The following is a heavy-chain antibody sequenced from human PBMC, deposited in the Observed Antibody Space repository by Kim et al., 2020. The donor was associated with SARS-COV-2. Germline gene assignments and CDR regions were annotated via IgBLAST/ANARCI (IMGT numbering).Heavy chain of an antibody. J-gene: IGHJ4*02. CDR2: INHSGST. D-gene: IGHD2-15*01. Sequence: SETLSLTCAVYGGSFSGYYWSWIRQPPGKGLEWIGEINHSGSTNYNPSLKSRVTISVDTSKNQFSLKLSSVTAADTAVYYCARGRRIVVVVAAARFDYWGQGTLVTVSS. V-gene: IGHV4-34*01. CDR1: GGSFSGYY. CDR3: ARGRRIVVVVAAARFDY.